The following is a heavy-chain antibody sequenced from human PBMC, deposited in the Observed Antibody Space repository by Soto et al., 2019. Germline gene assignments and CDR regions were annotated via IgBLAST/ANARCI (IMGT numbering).Heavy chain of an antibody. CDR1: GGTFTSHA. CDR2: ISPLIDIL. Sequence: QVQLVQSGAELKRPGSSVKVSCKVSGGTFTSHAIIWVRQAPGQGLEWMGGISPLIDILNYAEKFQGRVTITADSSTTTVHMELHSLRSDDTAIYYCARDFSPNYFGAGTYLPGYYYGMDVWGQGTTVTVAS. CDR3: ARDFSPNYFGAGTYLPGYYYGMDV. J-gene: IGHJ6*02. D-gene: IGHD3-10*01. V-gene: IGHV1-69*17.